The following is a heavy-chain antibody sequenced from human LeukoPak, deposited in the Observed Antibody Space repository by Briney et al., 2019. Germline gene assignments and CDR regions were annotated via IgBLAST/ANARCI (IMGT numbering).Heavy chain of an antibody. D-gene: IGHD2-2*01. CDR3: AKIVPAADLGY. CDR2: IQYDGGNT. CDR1: GFTFSNAW. J-gene: IGHJ4*02. Sequence: GGSLRLSCAASGFTFSNAWMSWVRQAPGRGLEWVTFIQYDGGNTYYADSVKGRFTISRDNSKNTLYLQMNSLRGEDTAVYYCAKIVPAADLGYWGQGTLVTVSS. V-gene: IGHV3-30*02.